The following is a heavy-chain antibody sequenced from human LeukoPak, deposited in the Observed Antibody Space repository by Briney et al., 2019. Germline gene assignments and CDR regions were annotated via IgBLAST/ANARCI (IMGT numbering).Heavy chain of an antibody. D-gene: IGHD3-9*01. J-gene: IGHJ3*02. CDR3: AREVRYYDILTGSGAFDI. CDR2: IKQDGSEK. Sequence: GGSLRLSCIVSGFTLSSYEMSWIRQAPGKGLEWVANIKQDGSEKYYVDSVKGRFTISRDNAKNSLYLQMNSLRAEDTAVYYCAREVRYYDILTGSGAFDIWGQGTMVTVSS. CDR1: GFTLSSYE. V-gene: IGHV3-7*01.